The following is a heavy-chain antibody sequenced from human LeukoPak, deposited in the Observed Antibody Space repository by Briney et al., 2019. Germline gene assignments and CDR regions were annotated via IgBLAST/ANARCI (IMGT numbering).Heavy chain of an antibody. Sequence: ASVKVSCKASGYTFTSYGISWVRQAPGQGLEWVGWISAYNGNTNYAQKLQGRVTMTTDTSTSTAYMELRSLRSDDTAVYYCARTYRGYSYGYRSYYFDYWGQGTLVTVSS. CDR1: GYTFTSYG. V-gene: IGHV1-18*01. J-gene: IGHJ4*02. CDR2: ISAYNGNT. CDR3: ARTYRGYSYGYRSYYFDY. D-gene: IGHD5-18*01.